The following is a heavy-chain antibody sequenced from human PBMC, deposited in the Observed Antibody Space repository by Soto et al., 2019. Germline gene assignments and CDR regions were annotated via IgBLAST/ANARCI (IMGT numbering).Heavy chain of an antibody. CDR1: GGTFSSYA. CDR2: IIPIFGTA. Sequence: SVKVSCKASGGTFSSYAISWVRQAPGQGLEWMGGIIPIFGTANYAQKFQGRVTITADESTSTAYMELSSLRSEDTAVYYCARDGSGSYHNFDYWGQGTLVTVSS. CDR3: ARDGSGSYHNFDY. J-gene: IGHJ4*02. V-gene: IGHV1-69*13. D-gene: IGHD3-10*01.